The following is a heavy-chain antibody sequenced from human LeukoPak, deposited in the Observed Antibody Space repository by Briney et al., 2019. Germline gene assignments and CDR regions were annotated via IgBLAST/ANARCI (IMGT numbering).Heavy chain of an antibody. J-gene: IGHJ4*02. CDR2: ISANNGET. CDR1: GYTFTNYG. D-gene: IGHD6-13*01. V-gene: IGHV1-18*01. CDR3: ARAPPRVTAAGHDY. Sequence: GASVKVSCKTSGYTFTNYGITWVRQAPGQGLEWVVWISANNGETNYAQKVQGRVTVTTDTSTSTAYMELRSLRSDDTAVYYCARAPPRVTAAGHDYWGQGTLVTVSS.